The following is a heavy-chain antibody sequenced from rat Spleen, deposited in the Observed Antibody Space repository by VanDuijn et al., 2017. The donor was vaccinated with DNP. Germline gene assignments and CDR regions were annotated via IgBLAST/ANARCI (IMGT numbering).Heavy chain of an antibody. V-gene: IGHV5-7*01. J-gene: IGHJ3*01. D-gene: IGHD1-11*01. CDR1: GFTFSNYD. Sequence: EVQLVESGGGLVQPGRSLKLSCAASGFTFSNYDMAWVRQTPEKGLEWVTTITYVGSITYYRDSVKGRFTISRDNAKDTLSLQMDSLKSEDTATYYCATGVYGGYADWFTYWGQGTLVTVSS. CDR2: ITYVGSIT. CDR3: ATGVYGGYADWFTY.